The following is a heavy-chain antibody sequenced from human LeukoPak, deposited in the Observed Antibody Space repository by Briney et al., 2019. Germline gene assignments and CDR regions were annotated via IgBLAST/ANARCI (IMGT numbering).Heavy chain of an antibody. J-gene: IGHJ4*02. CDR3: ARLPSGYHFDY. CDR1: GDSISSSSYY. V-gene: IGHV4-39*01. CDR2: IYYTGST. Sequence: KPSETLSLTCTVSGDSISSSSYYWGWIRQSPGKDLEWVGTIYYTGSTYYNPSLRSRVTISVDTSKNQFSLQLSSVTAADTAVYYCARLPSGYHFDYWGQGTLVTVSS. D-gene: IGHD3-22*01.